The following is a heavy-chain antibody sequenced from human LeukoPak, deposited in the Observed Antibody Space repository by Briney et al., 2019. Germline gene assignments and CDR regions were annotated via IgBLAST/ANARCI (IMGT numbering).Heavy chain of an antibody. D-gene: IGHD2-2*01. CDR1: GFTFSNYS. J-gene: IGHJ4*02. CDR2: ISSSSSTI. Sequence: PGGSLRLSCAASGFTFSNYSMNWVRQAPGKGLEWVSYISSSSSTIYYADSVKGRFTISRDNAKKTLYLQMNSLRVEDTAVYYCAKSPPAVVVPATIYFDSWGQGTLLTVSS. CDR3: AKSPPAVVVPATIYFDS. V-gene: IGHV3-48*01.